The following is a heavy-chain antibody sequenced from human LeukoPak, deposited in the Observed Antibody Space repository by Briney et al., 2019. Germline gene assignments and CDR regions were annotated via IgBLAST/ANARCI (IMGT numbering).Heavy chain of an antibody. Sequence: GGSLRLSCAASGFTVTSNYMSWVRQTPGQGRLEWVSVIYTDGRTFHTGSVTGRFTISRDSSKNTLYLQMNSLRAEDTAVYYCARGQIYGTGSYFFDHWGQGTLVTVSS. J-gene: IGHJ4*02. V-gene: IGHV3-66*01. CDR2: IYTDGRT. D-gene: IGHD3-10*01. CDR1: GFTVTSNY. CDR3: ARGQIYGTGSYFFDH.